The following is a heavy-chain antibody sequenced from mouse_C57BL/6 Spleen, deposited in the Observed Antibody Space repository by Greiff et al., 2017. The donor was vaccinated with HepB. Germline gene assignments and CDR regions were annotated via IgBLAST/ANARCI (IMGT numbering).Heavy chain of an antibody. V-gene: IGHV6-6*01. CDR3: TTRITTVVDWYFDV. D-gene: IGHD1-1*01. CDR2: IRNKANNHAT. J-gene: IGHJ1*03. CDR1: GFTFSDAW. Sequence: EVKLVESGGGLVQPGGSMKLSCAASGFTFSDAWMDWVRQSPEKGLEWVAEIRNKANNHATYYAESVKGRFTISRDDSKSSVYLQMNSLRAEDTGIYYCTTRITTVVDWYFDVWGTGTTVTVSS.